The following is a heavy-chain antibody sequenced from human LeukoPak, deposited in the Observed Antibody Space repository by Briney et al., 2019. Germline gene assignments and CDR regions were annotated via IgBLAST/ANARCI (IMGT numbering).Heavy chain of an antibody. CDR1: GYTFTSYD. Sequence: ASVKVSRKASGYTFTSYDINWVRQATGQGLEWMGWMNPNSGNTGYAQKFQGRVTMTRNTSISTAYMELSSLRSEDTAVYYCARGRGATTVFDYWGQGTLVTVSS. D-gene: IGHD5-12*01. V-gene: IGHV1-8*01. CDR3: ARGRGATTVFDY. J-gene: IGHJ4*02. CDR2: MNPNSGNT.